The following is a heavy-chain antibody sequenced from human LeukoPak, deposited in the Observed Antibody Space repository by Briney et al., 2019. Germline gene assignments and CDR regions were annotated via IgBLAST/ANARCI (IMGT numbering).Heavy chain of an antibody. Sequence: GGSLRLSCAASGFTFSGYGMHWVRQAPGKGLEWVAFIHYDGSDKYYADSVKGRFTISRDNSKDTLYLEMNSLRAEDTAVYYCAKDLGNSFDYWGQGTLVTVSS. D-gene: IGHD4-23*01. J-gene: IGHJ4*02. CDR1: GFTFSGYG. CDR3: AKDLGNSFDY. V-gene: IGHV3-30*02. CDR2: IHYDGSDK.